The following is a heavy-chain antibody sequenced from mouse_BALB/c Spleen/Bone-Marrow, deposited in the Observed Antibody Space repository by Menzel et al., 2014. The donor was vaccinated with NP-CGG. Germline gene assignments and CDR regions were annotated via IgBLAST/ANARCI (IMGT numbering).Heavy chain of an antibody. Sequence: EVHLVESGGGLVQPGGSLKLSCAASGFTFSNYGMSWVRQTPDKRLELVATINSNGGSTYYPDSVKGRFTISRDTAKNTLSLQMSSLKSEETAMYYCVRGNYGNYVDSFDFWGQGTTLTVSS. D-gene: IGHD2-1*01. CDR1: GFTFSNYG. CDR2: INSNGGST. J-gene: IGHJ2*01. V-gene: IGHV5-6-3*01. CDR3: VRGNYGNYVDSFDF.